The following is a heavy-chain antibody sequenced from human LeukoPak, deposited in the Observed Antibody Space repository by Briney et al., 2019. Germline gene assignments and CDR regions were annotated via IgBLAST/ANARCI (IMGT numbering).Heavy chain of an antibody. J-gene: IGHJ4*02. CDR3: AGWGFLIGNDY. CDR1: GFTFSSYA. D-gene: IGHD3-16*01. V-gene: IGHV3-64*01. Sequence: PAGGSLRLSCSASGFTFSSYAMHWVRQAPGKGLEFVSAISSNGASTYYANSVKGRFTISTDNSKNTLYLQRGSLRAEDMAVYDWAGWGFLIGNDYWGQGTLVTVSS. CDR2: ISSNGAST.